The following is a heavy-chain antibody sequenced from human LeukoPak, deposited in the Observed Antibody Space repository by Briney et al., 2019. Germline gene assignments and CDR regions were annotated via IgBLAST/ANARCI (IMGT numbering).Heavy chain of an antibody. V-gene: IGHV3-23*01. CDR2: IGGSGDFT. J-gene: IGHJ4*02. Sequence: GGSLRLSCAASGFTFSTYAMSWVRQAPGKGLEWVSAIGGSGDFTYYAEYVRGRFTISRDNSEKTLYLQMNSLRAEDAAVYYCAKADRGWGVITKDWGQGTLVTVSS. CDR3: AKADRGWGVITKD. D-gene: IGHD3-10*01. CDR1: GFTFSTYA.